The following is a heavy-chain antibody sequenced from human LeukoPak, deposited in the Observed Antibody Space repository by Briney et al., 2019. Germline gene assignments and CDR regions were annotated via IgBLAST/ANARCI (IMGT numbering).Heavy chain of an antibody. J-gene: IGHJ4*02. CDR2: INPNSGGT. V-gene: IGHV1-2*06. CDR3: AIQIVVVTAFDY. CDR1: GYTFTGYY. Sequence: GASVKVSCKASGYTFTGYYMHWVRQAPGRGLEWMGRINPNSGGTNYAQKFQGRVTMTRDTSISTAYMELSRLRSDDTAVYYCAIQIVVVTAFDYWGQGTLVTVSS. D-gene: IGHD3-22*01.